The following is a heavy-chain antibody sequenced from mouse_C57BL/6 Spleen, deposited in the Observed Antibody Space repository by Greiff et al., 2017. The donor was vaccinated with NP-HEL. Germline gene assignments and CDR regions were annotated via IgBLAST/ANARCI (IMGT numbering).Heavy chain of an antibody. J-gene: IGHJ3*01. CDR3: AREKDYYGLAY. D-gene: IGHD1-2*01. V-gene: IGHV3-6*01. CDR1: GYSITSGYY. Sequence: DVKLQESGPGLVKPSQSLSLTCSVTGYSITSGYYWNWIRQFPGNKLEWMGYISYDGSNNYNPSLKNRISITRDTSKNQFFLKLNSVTTEDTATYYCAREKDYYGLAYWGQGTLVTVSA. CDR2: ISYDGSN.